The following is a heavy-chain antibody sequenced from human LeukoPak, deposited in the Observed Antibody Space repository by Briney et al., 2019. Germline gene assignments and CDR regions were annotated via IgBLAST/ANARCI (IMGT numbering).Heavy chain of an antibody. J-gene: IGHJ4*02. CDR1: GVTFSGNA. D-gene: IGHD6-13*01. V-gene: IGHV3-23*01. CDR2: ISGSGGST. Sequence: PGGTLRLSCAASGVTFSGNAMSWVRQAPGKGLEWVSAISGSGGSTSYADSVTGRFTISRDNSKTTLYLQMNSLRAEATAVYYCAKDSRAAAGRKGIYYFDYWGQGTLVTVSS. CDR3: AKDSRAAAGRKGIYYFDY.